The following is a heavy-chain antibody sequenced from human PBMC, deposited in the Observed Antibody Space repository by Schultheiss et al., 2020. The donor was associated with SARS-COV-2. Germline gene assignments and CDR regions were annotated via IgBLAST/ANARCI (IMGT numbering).Heavy chain of an antibody. J-gene: IGHJ4*02. D-gene: IGHD3-3*01. V-gene: IGHV3-30*18. CDR1: GGSISSSN. Sequence: GGSLRLSCAVSGGSISSSNWWSWVRQAPGKGLEWVAVISYDGSNKYYADSVKGRFTISRDNSKNTLYLQMSSLRAEDTAVYYCVKDQSITIFGVVIFDYWGQGTLVTVSS. CDR3: VKDQSITIFGVVIFDY. CDR2: ISYDGSNK.